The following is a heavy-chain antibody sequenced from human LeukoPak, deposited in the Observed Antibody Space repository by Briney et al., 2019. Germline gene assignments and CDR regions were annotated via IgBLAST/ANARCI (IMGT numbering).Heavy chain of an antibody. V-gene: IGHV4-39*07. J-gene: IGHJ2*01. D-gene: IGHD6-19*01. CDR2: IYYSGST. CDR1: GGSISSSSYY. CDR3: ARVGAVAGTPYWYFDL. Sequence: PSETLSLTCTVSGGSISSSSYYWGWIRQPPGKGLEWIGSIYYSGSTYYNPSLKSRVTISVDTSKNQFSLKLSSVTAADTAVYYCARVGAVAGTPYWYFDLWGRGTLVTVSS.